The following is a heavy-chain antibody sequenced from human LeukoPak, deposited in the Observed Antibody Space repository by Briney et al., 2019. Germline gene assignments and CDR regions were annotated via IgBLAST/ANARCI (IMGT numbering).Heavy chain of an antibody. J-gene: IGHJ4*02. V-gene: IGHV3-33*06. CDR2: IWYDGSNK. CDR3: AKDLGWLQPSGGYFDY. CDR1: GFTFSSYG. D-gene: IGHD5-24*01. Sequence: GRSLRLSCAASGFTFSSYGMHWVRQAPGKGLEWVAVIWYDGSNKYYADSVKGRFTISRDNSKNTLYLQMNSLRDEDTAVYYCAKDLGWLQPSGGYFDYWGQGTLVTVSS.